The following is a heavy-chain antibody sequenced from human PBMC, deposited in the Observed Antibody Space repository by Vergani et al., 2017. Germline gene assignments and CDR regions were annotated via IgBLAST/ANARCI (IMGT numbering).Heavy chain of an antibody. CDR3: ARRQYYDSSGYYYPNYYYYMDV. J-gene: IGHJ6*03. CDR1: GGTFSSYA. Sequence: QVQLVQSGAEVKKPGSSVKVSCKASGGTFSSYAISWVRQAPGQGLEWMGGIIPIFGTANYAQKFQGRVTNTADDSTSTAYMGLSSLRSEDTAVYYCARRQYYDSSGYYYPNYYYYMDVWGKGTTVTVSS. CDR2: IIPIFGTA. D-gene: IGHD3-22*01. V-gene: IGHV1-69*01.